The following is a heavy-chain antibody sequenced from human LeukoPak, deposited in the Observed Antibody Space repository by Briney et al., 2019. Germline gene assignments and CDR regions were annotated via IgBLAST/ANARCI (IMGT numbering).Heavy chain of an antibody. CDR2: INSAGSTT. J-gene: IGHJ4*02. CDR1: GVSFSSYW. Sequence: GGYPTLSSAASGVSFSSYWMHWVRQAQGKVLVWVTRINSAGSTTSFADSVKGRFTISRDNAKNTVYLQMNSLRAEDTAVYYCVRGYCSSTSCPTLYYYWGEGTLVTVSS. V-gene: IGHV3-74*01. D-gene: IGHD2-2*01. CDR3: VRGYCSSTSCPTLYYY.